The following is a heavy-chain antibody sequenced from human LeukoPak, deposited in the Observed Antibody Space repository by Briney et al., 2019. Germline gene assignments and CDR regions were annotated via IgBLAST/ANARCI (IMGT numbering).Heavy chain of an antibody. CDR3: ARVEWSSSWTGVHYGMDV. CDR1: GGTFSSYA. CDR2: IIPILGIA. J-gene: IGHJ6*02. Sequence: ASVKVSCKASGGTFSSYAISWVRQAPGQGLKWMGRIIPILGIANYAQKFQGRVTITADKSTSTAYMELSSLRSEDTAVYYCARVEWSSSWTGVHYGMDVWGQGTTVTVSS. V-gene: IGHV1-69*04. D-gene: IGHD6-13*01.